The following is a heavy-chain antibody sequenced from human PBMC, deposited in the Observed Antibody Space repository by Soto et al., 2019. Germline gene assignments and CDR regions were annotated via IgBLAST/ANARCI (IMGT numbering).Heavy chain of an antibody. Sequence: GGSLRLSCAASGFTFSSYGMHWVRQAPGKGLEWVAVIWYDGSNKYYADSVKGRFTISRDNSKNTLYLQMNSLRAEDTAVYYCARTLRGQGGYDFYYYYYGMDVWGQGTTVTVSS. J-gene: IGHJ6*02. D-gene: IGHD5-12*01. CDR2: IWYDGSNK. CDR3: ARTLRGQGGYDFYYYYYGMDV. CDR1: GFTFSSYG. V-gene: IGHV3-33*01.